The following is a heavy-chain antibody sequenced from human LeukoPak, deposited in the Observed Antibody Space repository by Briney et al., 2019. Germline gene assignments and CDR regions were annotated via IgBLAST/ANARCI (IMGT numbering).Heavy chain of an antibody. Sequence: GGSLRLSCAASGFTFSSYGMPWVRQAPGKGLEWVAVISYDGSNKYYADSVKGRFTISRDNSKNTLYLQMNSLRAEDTAVYYCAKDGQYCSSTSCYPDYYYYYGMDVWGQGTTVTVSS. CDR2: ISYDGSNK. CDR1: GFTFSSYG. D-gene: IGHD2-2*01. CDR3: AKDGQYCSSTSCYPDYYYYYGMDV. J-gene: IGHJ6*02. V-gene: IGHV3-30*18.